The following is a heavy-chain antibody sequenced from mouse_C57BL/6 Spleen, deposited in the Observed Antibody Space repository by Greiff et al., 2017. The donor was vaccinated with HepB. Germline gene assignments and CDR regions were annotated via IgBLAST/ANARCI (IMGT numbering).Heavy chain of an antibody. CDR3: ARAGDSDYAMDY. Sequence: VQLQQSGPELVKPGASVKIPCKASGYTFTDYNMDWVKQSHGKSLEWIGDINPNNGGTIYNQKFKGKATLTVDKSSSTAYMELRILTAEDTAVYYCARAGDSDYAMDYWGQGTSFTVSS. CDR2: INPNNGGT. D-gene: IGHD3-3*01. J-gene: IGHJ4*01. V-gene: IGHV1-18*01. CDR1: GYTFTDYN.